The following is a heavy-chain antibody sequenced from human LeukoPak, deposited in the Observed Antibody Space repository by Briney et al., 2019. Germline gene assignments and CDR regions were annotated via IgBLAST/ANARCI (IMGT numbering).Heavy chain of an antibody. V-gene: IGHV1-8*03. D-gene: IGHD6-6*01. CDR1: GYTFTSYD. J-gene: IGHJ5*02. CDR2: MNPNSGNT. CDR3: AREPRSSSRWFDP. Sequence: GASVKVSCEASGYTFTSYDINWVRQATGQGLEWMGWMNPNSGNTGYAQKFQGRVTITRNTSISTAYMELSSLRSEDTAVYYCAREPRSSSRWFDPWGQGTLVTVSS.